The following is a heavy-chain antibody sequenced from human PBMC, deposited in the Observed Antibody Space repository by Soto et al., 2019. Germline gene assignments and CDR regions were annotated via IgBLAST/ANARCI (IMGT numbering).Heavy chain of an antibody. Sequence: PSETLSLTCTVSGGSISSYYWSWIRQPPGKGLEWIGYIYYSGSTNYNPSLKSRVTISVDTSKNQFSLKLSSVTAADTAVYYWARVRGPLGYCSRTSRLRSGWFDPWGQGTLVTVSS. D-gene: IGHD2-2*01. J-gene: IGHJ5*02. V-gene: IGHV4-59*01. CDR2: IYYSGST. CDR3: ARVRGPLGYCSRTSRLRSGWFDP. CDR1: GGSISSYY.